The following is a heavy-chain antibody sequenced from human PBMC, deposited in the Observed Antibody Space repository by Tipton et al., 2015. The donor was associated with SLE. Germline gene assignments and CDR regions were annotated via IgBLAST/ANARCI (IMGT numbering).Heavy chain of an antibody. V-gene: IGHV4-59*01. CDR1: GGSISSYY. CDR2: IYYSGST. D-gene: IGHD3-3*01. Sequence: TLSLTCTIFGGSISSYYWSWIRQPPGKGLEWIGYIYYSGSTNYNPSLKSRVTISVDTSKNQFSLKLSSVTAADTAVYYCAVYSLEGGFDYWGQGTLVTVSS. J-gene: IGHJ4*02. CDR3: AVYSLEGGFDY.